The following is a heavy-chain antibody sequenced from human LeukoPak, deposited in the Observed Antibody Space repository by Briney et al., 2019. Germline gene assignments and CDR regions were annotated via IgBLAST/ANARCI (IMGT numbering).Heavy chain of an antibody. J-gene: IGHJ4*02. CDR2: INHSGST. D-gene: IGHD2-2*01. CDR1: GGSFSGYY. V-gene: IGHV4-34*01. CDR3: ARAMPDCSSTSCYSV. Sequence: SETLSLTCAVYGGSFSGYYWSWIRQPPGKGLEWIGEINHSGSTSYNPSLKSRVTISVDTSKNQFSLKLSSVTAADTAVYYCARAMPDCSSTSCYSVWGQGTLVTVSS.